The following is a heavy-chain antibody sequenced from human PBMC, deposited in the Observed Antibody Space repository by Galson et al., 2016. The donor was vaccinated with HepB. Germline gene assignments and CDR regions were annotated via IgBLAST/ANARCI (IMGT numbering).Heavy chain of an antibody. CDR3: ARSSDSYSSNRRWLDP. CDR2: ISYDGSKK. CDR1: GFTFNSYA. Sequence: SLRLSCAASGFTFNSYAMHWVRQAPGKGLEWVAVISYDGSKKYYADSVKGRFTISRDNSKNTLYLQMNSLRAEDTAVYYCARSSDSYSSNRRWLDPWGQGTLVTVSS. J-gene: IGHJ5*02. D-gene: IGHD6-13*01. V-gene: IGHV3-30-3*01.